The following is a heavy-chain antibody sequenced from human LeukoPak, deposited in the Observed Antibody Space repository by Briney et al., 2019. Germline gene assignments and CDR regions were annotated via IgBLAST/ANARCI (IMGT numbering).Heavy chain of an antibody. D-gene: IGHD3-22*01. CDR1: GGSISSSSYY. CDR3: ARTKRTYTYCYDSKIPSFDY. J-gene: IGHJ4*02. V-gene: IGHV4-39*07. Sequence: SETLSLTCTVSGGSISSSSYYWGWIRQPPGKGLEWIGSIYYSGSTYYNPSLKSRVTISVDTSKNQFSLKLSSVTAADTAVYYCARTKRTYTYCYDSKIPSFDYWGQGTLVTVSS. CDR2: IYYSGST.